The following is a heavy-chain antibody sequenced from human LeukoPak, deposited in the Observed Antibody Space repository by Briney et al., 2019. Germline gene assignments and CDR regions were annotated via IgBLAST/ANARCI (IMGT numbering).Heavy chain of an antibody. D-gene: IGHD1-26*01. J-gene: IGHJ4*02. CDR2: ISGSGGDT. V-gene: IGHV3-23*01. CDR1: GFTFSNFL. CDR3: AKKGATTGDFDY. Sequence: GGSLRLSCAASGFTFSNFLMTWVRQAPGKGPEWVSAISGSGGDTYYADSVKGRFTVSRDNSKNTLYLQMNSLRAEDTAVYYCAKKGATTGDFDYWGQGTLVTVSS.